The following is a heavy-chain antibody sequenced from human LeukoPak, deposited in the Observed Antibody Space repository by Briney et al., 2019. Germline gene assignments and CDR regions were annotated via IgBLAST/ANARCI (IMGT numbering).Heavy chain of an antibody. CDR3: GRLRGEAFDI. CDR2: IWYDGSNK. J-gene: IGHJ3*02. D-gene: IGHD3-10*01. V-gene: IGHV3-33*01. CDR1: GYTFSSHG. Sequence: PGGSLRLSCAASGYTFSSHGMHWVRQAPGKGLEWVALIWYDGSNKYYADTVKGRFTISRDNSKNTVYLQMNSLRAEDTAVYYCGRLRGEAFDIWGQGTMVTVSS.